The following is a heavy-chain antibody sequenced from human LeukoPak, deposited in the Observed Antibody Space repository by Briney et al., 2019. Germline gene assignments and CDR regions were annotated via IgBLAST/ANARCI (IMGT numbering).Heavy chain of an antibody. J-gene: IGHJ6*02. CDR3: ASPAPYYYGSGSYPPPYYGMDV. CDR2: GNT. D-gene: IGHD3-10*01. Sequence: GNTKYSQKFQGRVTITRDTSASTAYMELSSLRSEDTAVYYCASPAPYYYGSGSYPPPYYGMDVWGQGTTVTVSS. V-gene: IGHV1-3*01.